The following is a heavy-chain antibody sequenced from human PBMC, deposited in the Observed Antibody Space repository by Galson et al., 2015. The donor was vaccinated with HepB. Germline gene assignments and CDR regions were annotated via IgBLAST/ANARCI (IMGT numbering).Heavy chain of an antibody. CDR1: GYTFTSYY. J-gene: IGHJ4*02. V-gene: IGHV1-46*01. D-gene: IGHD2-15*01. Sequence: SVKVSCKASGYTFTSYYMHWVRQAPGQGLEWMGIINPSGGSTSYAQKFQGRVTMTRDTSTSTVYMELSSLRSEDTAVYYCARDRGYCSGGSCYILYYFDYWGQGTLVTVSS. CDR3: ARDRGYCSGGSCYILYYFDY. CDR2: INPSGGST.